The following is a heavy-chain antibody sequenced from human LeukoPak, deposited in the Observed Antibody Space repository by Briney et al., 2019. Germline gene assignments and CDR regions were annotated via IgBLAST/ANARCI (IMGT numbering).Heavy chain of an antibody. J-gene: IGHJ4*02. D-gene: IGHD3-22*01. V-gene: IGHV1-46*01. CDR3: ARNYYDTAGHFGY. CDR1: GYTVSSYY. CDR2: INPSGGGT. Sequence: GASVKVSCKASGYTVSSYYMHWVRQAPGQGLEWMGIINPSGGGTTYAQKFRGRVTMTRDTSTGTVFMELSSLRSDDTAVYFCARNYYDTAGHFGYWGQGTLVTVSS.